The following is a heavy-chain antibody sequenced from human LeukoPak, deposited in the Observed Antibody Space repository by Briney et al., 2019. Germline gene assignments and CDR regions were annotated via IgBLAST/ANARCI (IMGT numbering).Heavy chain of an antibody. J-gene: IGHJ3*02. D-gene: IGHD2-15*01. CDR2: ISSSGSTI. V-gene: IGHV3-11*01. CDR3: ADYCSGGSCYRHAFDI. CDR1: GFTFSDYY. Sequence: PGGSLRLSCAASGFTFSDYYMSWIRQAPGKGLEWVSYISSSGSTIYYADSVKGRFTFSRDNAKNSLYLQMNSLRAEDTAVYYCADYCSGGSCYRHAFDIWGQGTMVTVSS.